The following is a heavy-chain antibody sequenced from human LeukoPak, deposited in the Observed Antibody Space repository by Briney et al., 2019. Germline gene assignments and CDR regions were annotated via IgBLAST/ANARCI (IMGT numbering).Heavy chain of an antibody. V-gene: IGHV3-23*01. CDR1: RFTVSSNY. J-gene: IGHJ3*01. D-gene: IGHD3-22*01. CDR2: FSGSGGHT. Sequence: PGGSLRLSCAASRFTVSSNYMTWVRQAAGKGLEWVSAFSGSGGHTYYADAVEGRFTISRDTSKNTLYLQMNSLRAEDTAVYYCAKGRRTFIVVVIDAFDVWGQGTMVTVSS. CDR3: AKGRRTFIVVVIDAFDV.